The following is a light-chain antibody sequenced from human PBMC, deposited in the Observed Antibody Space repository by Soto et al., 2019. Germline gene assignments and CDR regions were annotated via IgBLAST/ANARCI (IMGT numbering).Light chain of an antibody. Sequence: EIVLTQSPGTLSLSPGERATLSCRASQRVSSGYVAWYQQKPGQAPRLLIYGASTRATAIPARFSGSGSGTDFTLTISRLEPEDFAVYYCQQYGSSRFTFGPGTKVDIK. V-gene: IGKV3-20*01. CDR2: GAS. CDR1: QRVSSGY. CDR3: QQYGSSRFT. J-gene: IGKJ3*01.